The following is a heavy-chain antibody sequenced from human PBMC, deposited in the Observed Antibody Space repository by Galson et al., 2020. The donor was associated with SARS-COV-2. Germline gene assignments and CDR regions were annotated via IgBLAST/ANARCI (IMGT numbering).Heavy chain of an antibody. CDR2: IRTNGDNT. J-gene: IGHJ4*02. D-gene: IGHD3-9*01. CDR1: GFTFSDYD. CDR3: VKDLFSIRDTLATYLVDF. V-gene: IGHV3-64D*06. Sequence: GGSLRLSCSASGFTFSDYDIHWVRQAPSKGLEYVSAIRTNGDNTYYADPVKGRFIISRDNSKNTVDLQMSSLRPEDTAVYYCVKDLFSIRDTLATYLVDFWGQGALVTVSS.